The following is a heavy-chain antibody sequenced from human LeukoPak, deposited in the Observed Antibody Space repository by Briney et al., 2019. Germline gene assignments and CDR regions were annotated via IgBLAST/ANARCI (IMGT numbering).Heavy chain of an antibody. CDR2: IYTSGST. D-gene: IGHD4-23*01. CDR1: GGSISSGSYY. Sequence: PSETLSLTCTVSGGSISSGSYYWSWIRQPAGKGLEWIGRIYTSGSTNYNPSLKSRVTISVDTSKNQFSLKLSSVTAADTAVYYCARDPGDYGGTLGVFDYWGQGTLVTVSS. V-gene: IGHV4-61*02. CDR3: ARDPGDYGGTLGVFDY. J-gene: IGHJ4*02.